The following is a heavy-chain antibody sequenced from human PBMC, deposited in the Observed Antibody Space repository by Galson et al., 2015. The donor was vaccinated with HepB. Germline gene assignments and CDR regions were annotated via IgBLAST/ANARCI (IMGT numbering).Heavy chain of an antibody. D-gene: IGHD6-19*01. Sequence: QSGAEVKKPGESLKISCTGSGYSFTSYWIGWVRQMPGKGLEWMGIIYPGDSDTRYSPSFQGQVTISADKSISTAYLQWSSLKASDTAMYYCARIDGIAVAGTGGWFDPWGQGTLVTVSS. CDR1: GYSFTSYW. J-gene: IGHJ5*02. CDR3: ARIDGIAVAGTGGWFDP. CDR2: IYPGDSDT. V-gene: IGHV5-51*01.